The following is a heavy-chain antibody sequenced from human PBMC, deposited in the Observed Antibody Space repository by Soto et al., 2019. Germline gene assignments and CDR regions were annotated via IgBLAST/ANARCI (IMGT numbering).Heavy chain of an antibody. Sequence: PGESLKISCKGSGYSFTSYWIGWVRQMPVKGLEWMGIIYPGDSDTRYSPSFQGQVTISADKSISTAYLQWSSLKASDTAMYYCARRPMAEPYYYYGMDVWGQGTTVTVSS. CDR1: GYSFTSYW. CDR2: IYPGDSDT. D-gene: IGHD6-19*01. CDR3: ARRPMAEPYYYYGMDV. J-gene: IGHJ6*02. V-gene: IGHV5-51*01.